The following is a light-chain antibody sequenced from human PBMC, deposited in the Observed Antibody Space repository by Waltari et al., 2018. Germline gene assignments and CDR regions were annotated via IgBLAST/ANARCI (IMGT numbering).Light chain of an antibody. Sequence: QSALTQPASVSGSPGPSITISCTGTSSDVGCYNLVPWYQQHPGKAPKLMIYEVSKRPPGVSNRFSGSKSGNTASLTISGLQAEDEADYYCCSYAGSSTFDVVFGGGTKLTVL. CDR1: SSDVGCYNL. CDR3: CSYAGSSTFDVV. V-gene: IGLV2-23*02. CDR2: EVS. J-gene: IGLJ2*01.